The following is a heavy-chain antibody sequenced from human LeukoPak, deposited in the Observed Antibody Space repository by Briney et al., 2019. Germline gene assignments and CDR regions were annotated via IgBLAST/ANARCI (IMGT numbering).Heavy chain of an antibody. V-gene: IGHV4-34*01. CDR3: ARARYSSSWYDYYYYMDV. D-gene: IGHD6-13*01. CDR1: GGSFSGYY. CDR2: INHSGST. Sequence: SETLSHTCAVYGGSFSGYYWSWIRQPPGKGLEWIGEINHSGSTNYNPSLKSRVTISVDTSKNQFSLKLSSVTAADTAVYYCARARYSSSWYDYYYYMDVWGKGTTVTVSS. J-gene: IGHJ6*03.